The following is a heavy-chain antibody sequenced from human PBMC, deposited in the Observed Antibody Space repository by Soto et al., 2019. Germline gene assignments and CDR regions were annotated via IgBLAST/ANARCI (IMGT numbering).Heavy chain of an antibody. CDR1: GFTFSNYA. J-gene: IGHJ4*02. CDR3: AIHFYYGSGSYYAVDY. D-gene: IGHD3-10*01. V-gene: IGHV3-23*01. CDR2: ISASGGST. Sequence: EVQLLESGGGFVQPGGSLRLSCVVSGFTFSNYAINWVRQAPGKGLEWVSAISASGGSTYYIDSVKGRFTISRDSSKNTLYLQMNSLRFDDTAVYYCAIHFYYGSGSYYAVDYWGQGTLVTVSS.